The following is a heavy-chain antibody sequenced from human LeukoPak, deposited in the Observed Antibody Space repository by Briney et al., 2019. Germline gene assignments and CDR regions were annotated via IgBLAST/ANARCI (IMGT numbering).Heavy chain of an antibody. CDR3: ARVAGGSYYDY. V-gene: IGHV3-13*01. CDR2: IGTAGDT. CDR1: GFTFSSYD. J-gene: IGHJ4*02. D-gene: IGHD1-26*01. Sequence: GSLRLSCAASGFTFSSYDMHWVRQATGKGLEWVSAIGTAGDTYYPGSVRGRFTISRENVKNSLYLQMNSLRAGDTAVYYCARVAGGSYYDYWGQGTLVTVSS.